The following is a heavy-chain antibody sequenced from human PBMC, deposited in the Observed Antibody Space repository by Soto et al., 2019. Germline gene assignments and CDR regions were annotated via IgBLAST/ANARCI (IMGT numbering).Heavy chain of an antibody. D-gene: IGHD4-4*01. V-gene: IGHV1-3*01. Sequence: GASVKVSCKASGYTFTSYAMHWVRQAPGQRLEWMGWINAGNGNTKYSQKFQGRVTITRDTSASTAYMELSSLRSEDTAVYYCARDYXSRNTFDYWGQGTLVTVSS. CDR1: GYTFTSYA. J-gene: IGHJ4*02. CDR2: INAGNGNT. CDR3: ARDYXSRNTFDY.